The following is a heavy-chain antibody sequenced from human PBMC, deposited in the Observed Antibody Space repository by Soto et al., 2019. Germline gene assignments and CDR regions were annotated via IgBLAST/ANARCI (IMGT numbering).Heavy chain of an antibody. Sequence: ETLSLTCTVSGASVSSGNHYWSWIRQPPGKGLEWVGHIYYSGSTRYSPSLKSRVTISIDTSKNQFSLKLNSVAAADTALYYCARIWGSSNWGSAPFDSWGQGTLVTVSS. CDR1: GASVSSGNHY. J-gene: IGHJ4*02. CDR2: IYYSGST. V-gene: IGHV4-61*01. D-gene: IGHD7-27*01. CDR3: ARIWGSSNWGSAPFDS.